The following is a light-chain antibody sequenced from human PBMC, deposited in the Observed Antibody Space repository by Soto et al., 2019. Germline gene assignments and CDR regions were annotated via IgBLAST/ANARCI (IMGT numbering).Light chain of an antibody. J-gene: IGKJ1*01. Sequence: EIVLTQSPGTLSLSPGERATLSCRASQSVSSGYLAWYQQKPGQAPRLLIYGASSRATDIPDRFSGSGSGTDFTLTISRLEPEDSAVYCCQQYGSSPWTFGQGTKVEIK. CDR1: QSVSSGY. CDR3: QQYGSSPWT. CDR2: GAS. V-gene: IGKV3-20*01.